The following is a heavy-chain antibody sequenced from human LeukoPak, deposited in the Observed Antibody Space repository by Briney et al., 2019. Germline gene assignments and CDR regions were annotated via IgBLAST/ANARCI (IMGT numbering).Heavy chain of an antibody. J-gene: IGHJ5*02. D-gene: IGHD3-10*01. V-gene: IGHV4-59*01. Sequence: SETLSLTCTVSGGSISRYYWNWVRQPPGKGLEWIGNIYSSGSTDYNPSLKSRVTISLDTSKFQFSLRLNSVTAADTAVYYCARADPNASGYFYRFNWFDPWGQGTLVTVSS. CDR1: GGSISRYY. CDR2: IYSSGST. CDR3: ARADPNASGYFYRFNWFDP.